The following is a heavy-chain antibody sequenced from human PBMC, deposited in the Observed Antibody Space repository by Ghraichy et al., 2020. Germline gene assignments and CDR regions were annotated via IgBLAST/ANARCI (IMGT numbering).Heavy chain of an antibody. J-gene: IGHJ6*02. V-gene: IGHV1-8*01. CDR3: ASMTTVTTRYYYGMDV. D-gene: IGHD4-17*01. CDR2: MNPNSGNT. CDR1: GYTFTSYD. Sequence: ASVKVSCKASGYTFTSYDINWVRQATGQGLEWMGWMNPNSGNTGYAQKFQGRVTMTRNTSISTAYMELSSLRSEDTAVYYCASMTTVTTRYYYGMDVWGQGTTVTVSS.